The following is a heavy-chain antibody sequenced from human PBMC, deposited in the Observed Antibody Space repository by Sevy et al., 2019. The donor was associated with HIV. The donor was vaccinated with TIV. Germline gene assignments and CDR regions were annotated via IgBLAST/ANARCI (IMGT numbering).Heavy chain of an antibody. CDR1: GGSISSYY. V-gene: IGHV4-59*01. Sequence: SETLSLTCTVSGGSISSYYWSWIRQPPGKGLEWIGYIYYSGSTNYNPSLKSRVTISVDTSKNQFSLKLSSVTAAYTAVYYCARATVVTLPLLDPWGQGTLVTVSS. CDR3: ARATVVTLPLLDP. D-gene: IGHD4-17*01. CDR2: IYYSGST. J-gene: IGHJ5*02.